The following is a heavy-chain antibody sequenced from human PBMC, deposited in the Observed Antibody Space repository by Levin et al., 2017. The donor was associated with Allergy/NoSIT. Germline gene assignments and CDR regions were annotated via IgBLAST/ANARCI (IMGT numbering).Heavy chain of an antibody. CDR1: GFTFSSYW. D-gene: IGHD3-22*01. Sequence: LSLTCAASGFTFSSYWMSWVRQAPGKGLEWVANIKQDGSEKYYVDSVKGRFTISRDNAKNSLYLQMNSLRAEDTAVYYCARDWPLYGHYDAPAPVDYWGQGTLVTVSS. CDR2: IKQDGSEK. CDR3: ARDWPLYGHYDAPAPVDY. V-gene: IGHV3-7*01. J-gene: IGHJ4*02.